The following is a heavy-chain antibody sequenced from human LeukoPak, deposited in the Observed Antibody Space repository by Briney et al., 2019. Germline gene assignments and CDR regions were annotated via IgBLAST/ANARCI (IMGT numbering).Heavy chain of an antibody. V-gene: IGHV1-24*01. CDR1: GYSFTSHY. CDR3: ATGLAAAGAGPSPTFDY. J-gene: IGHJ4*02. D-gene: IGHD6-13*01. CDR2: FDPEDGET. Sequence: ASVKVSCKASGYSFTSHYMHWVRQAPGKGLEWMGGFDPEDGETIYAQKFQGRVTMTEDTSTDTVYMELSSLRSEDTAVYYCATGLAAAGAGPSPTFDYWGQGTLVTVSS.